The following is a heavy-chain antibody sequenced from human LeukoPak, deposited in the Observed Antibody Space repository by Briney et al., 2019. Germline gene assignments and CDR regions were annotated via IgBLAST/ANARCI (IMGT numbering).Heavy chain of an antibody. Sequence: GGSLRLSCAASGFTFSTYWMHWVRQAPGKGLVWVSRINHDGSSAIYADSVKGRFTISRDDAKNKLYLQMNSLRAEDTAVYYCTRSRDYNSGSYPGFWGQGILVTVSS. J-gene: IGHJ4*02. CDR2: INHDGSSA. CDR3: TRSRDYNSGSYPGF. D-gene: IGHD3-10*01. CDR1: GFTFSTYW. V-gene: IGHV3-74*01.